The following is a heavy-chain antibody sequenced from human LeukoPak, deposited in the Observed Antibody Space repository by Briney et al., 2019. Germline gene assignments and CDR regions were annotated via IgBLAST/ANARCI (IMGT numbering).Heavy chain of an antibody. CDR2: ISYDGSNK. D-gene: IGHD5-18*01. Sequence: QPGGSLRLSCAASGFTFSSYAMHWVRQAPGKGLEWVAVISYDGSNKYYADSVKGRFTISRDNSKNTLYLQMNSLRAEDTAVYYCASGRIQLWLFTQQQDFDYWGQGTLVTVSS. CDR3: ASGRIQLWLFTQQQDFDY. CDR1: GFTFSSYA. J-gene: IGHJ4*02. V-gene: IGHV3-30-3*01.